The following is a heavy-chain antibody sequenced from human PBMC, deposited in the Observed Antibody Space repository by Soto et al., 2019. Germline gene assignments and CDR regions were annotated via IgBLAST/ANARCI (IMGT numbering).Heavy chain of an antibody. CDR2: ISYDGSNK. J-gene: IGHJ6*02. D-gene: IGHD6-19*01. CDR1: GFTFSSYA. Sequence: QVQLVESGGGVVQPGRSLRLSCAASGFTFSSYAMHWVRQAPGKGLEWVAVISYDGSNKYYADSVKGRFTISRDNSKNTLYLQMNSLRVEDTAVYYCAREWQWLVRGMDVWGQGTTVTVSS. V-gene: IGHV3-30-3*01. CDR3: AREWQWLVRGMDV.